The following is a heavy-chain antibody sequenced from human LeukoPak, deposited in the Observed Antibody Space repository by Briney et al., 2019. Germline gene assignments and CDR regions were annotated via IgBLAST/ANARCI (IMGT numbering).Heavy chain of an antibody. Sequence: GGSLRLSCSASGFTFSAYAMHWVRQAPGKGLEYVSAINSNGRSTYYADSVKGRFTISRDNSKNTVSLLMNSLRAEDTAVYYCVKDLLTTTSGFDYWGQGTLVTVSS. CDR2: INSNGRST. D-gene: IGHD4/OR15-4a*01. J-gene: IGHJ4*02. V-gene: IGHV3-64D*09. CDR1: GFTFSAYA. CDR3: VKDLLTTTSGFDY.